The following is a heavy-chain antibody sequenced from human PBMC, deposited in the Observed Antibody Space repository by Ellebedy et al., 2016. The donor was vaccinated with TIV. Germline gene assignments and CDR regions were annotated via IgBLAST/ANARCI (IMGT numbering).Heavy chain of an antibody. J-gene: IGHJ4*02. D-gene: IGHD5-24*01. V-gene: IGHV1-69*13. CDR1: GGTFSSYA. CDR2: IIPIFGTA. Sequence: SVKVSXXASGGTFSSYAISWVRQAPGQGLEWMGGIIPIFGTANYAQKFQGRVTITADESTSTAYMELSSLRSEDTAVYYCARDPGDGYNLGYWGQGTLVTVSS. CDR3: ARDPGDGYNLGY.